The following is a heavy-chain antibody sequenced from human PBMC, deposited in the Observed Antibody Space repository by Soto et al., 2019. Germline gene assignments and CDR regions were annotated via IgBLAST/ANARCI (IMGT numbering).Heavy chain of an antibody. CDR3: ARVRITMVRGVIWYYGMDV. J-gene: IGHJ6*02. D-gene: IGHD3-10*01. CDR2: INHSGST. CDR1: GGSFSGYY. Sequence: ASETLSLTCAVYGGSFSGYYWSWIRQPPGKGLEWIGEINHSGSTNYNPSLKSRVTISVDTSKNQFSLKLSSVTAADTAVYYCARVRITMVRGVIWYYGMDVWGQGTTVT. V-gene: IGHV4-34*01.